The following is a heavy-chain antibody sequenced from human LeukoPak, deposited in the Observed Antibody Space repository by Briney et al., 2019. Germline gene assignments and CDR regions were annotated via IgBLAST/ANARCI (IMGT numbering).Heavy chain of an antibody. D-gene: IGHD1-26*01. CDR1: GFTFSGSA. J-gene: IGHJ5*02. Sequence: GGSLKLSCAASGFTFSGSAIHWVRQSSGKGLEWVGQIDKKDKGYATATAYAASVKGRFTISRDDSINTAYLQMKSLKTEDTALYYCTRDSGTYNWFDPWGQGTLVTVCS. CDR2: IDKKDKGYATAT. V-gene: IGHV3-73*01. CDR3: TRDSGTYNWFDP.